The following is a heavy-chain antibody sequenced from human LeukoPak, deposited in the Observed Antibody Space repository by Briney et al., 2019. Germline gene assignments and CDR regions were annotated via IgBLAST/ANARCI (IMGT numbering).Heavy chain of an antibody. D-gene: IGHD3-9*01. J-gene: IGHJ4*02. V-gene: IGHV3-23*01. CDR2: ISGSGSST. CDR1: GFTFSSYE. CDR3: ARTYYDILTGYNPYFDY. Sequence: GGSLRLSCAASGFTFSSYEMNWVRQAPGKGLEWVAGISGSGSSTYYADSVKGRFTISRDNSKSTLYLQMNSLRAEDTAVYYCARTYYDILTGYNPYFDYWGQGILVTVSS.